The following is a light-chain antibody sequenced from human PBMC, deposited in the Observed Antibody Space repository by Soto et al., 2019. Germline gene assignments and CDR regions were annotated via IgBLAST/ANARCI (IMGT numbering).Light chain of an antibody. J-gene: IGLJ2*01. V-gene: IGLV2-14*01. Sequence: QPVLTQPASVSGSPGQSITISCTGTSSDVGGYNYVSWYQQHPGKAPKLMIYDVSNRPSGVSNRFSGFKSGNTASLTISGLQAEDEADYYCSSYTSSSTLVFGGGTKLTVL. CDR2: DVS. CDR1: SSDVGGYNY. CDR3: SSYTSSSTLV.